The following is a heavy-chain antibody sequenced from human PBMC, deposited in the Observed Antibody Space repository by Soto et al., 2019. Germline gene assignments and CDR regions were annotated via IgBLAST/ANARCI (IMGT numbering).Heavy chain of an antibody. V-gene: IGHV3-74*01. CDR2: ISSDGRST. D-gene: IGHD1-26*01. CDR1: GFTFSSSW. Sequence: GALRLYCAASGFTFSSSWMYWVRQGPGKGLVWVSRISSDGRSTSYADSVKGRFTISRDNAKNTLYLQMNSLRAEDTAVYYCISVGPSFDYWGQGTLVTVSS. CDR3: ISVGPSFDY. J-gene: IGHJ4*02.